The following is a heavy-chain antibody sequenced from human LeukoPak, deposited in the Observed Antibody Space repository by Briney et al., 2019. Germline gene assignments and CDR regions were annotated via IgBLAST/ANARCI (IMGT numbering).Heavy chain of an antibody. CDR3: ATRTGSGSRYYFDY. D-gene: IGHD3-3*01. V-gene: IGHV4-59*01. CDR1: GGSISSYY. J-gene: IGHJ4*02. CDR2: IYYSGST. Sequence: SETLSLTCTVSGGSISSYYWSWIRQPPGKGLEWIGYIYYSGSTNYNPSLKSRVTISVDTSKTQFSLKLSSVTAADTAVYYCATRTGSGSRYYFDYWGQGTLVTVSS.